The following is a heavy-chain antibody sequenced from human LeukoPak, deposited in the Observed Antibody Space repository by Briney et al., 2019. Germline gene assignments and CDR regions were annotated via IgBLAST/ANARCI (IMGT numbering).Heavy chain of an antibody. Sequence: SETLSLTCTVSGGSISSYYWSWIRQPAGKGLEWIGRIYTSGSTNYNPSLKSRVTMSVDTSKNQFSLKLSSVTAADTAVYYCAREWLMITFGGATEDYMDVWGKGTTVTVSS. J-gene: IGHJ6*03. CDR2: IYTSGST. V-gene: IGHV4-4*07. D-gene: IGHD3-16*01. CDR1: GGSISSYY. CDR3: AREWLMITFGGATEDYMDV.